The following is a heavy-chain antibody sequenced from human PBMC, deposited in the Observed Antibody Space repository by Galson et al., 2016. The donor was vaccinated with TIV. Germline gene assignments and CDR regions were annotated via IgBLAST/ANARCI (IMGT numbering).Heavy chain of an antibody. CDR1: GFTFSNYW. CDR3: TRVDY. CDR2: INKVGGDE. J-gene: IGHJ4*02. V-gene: IGHV3-7*01. Sequence: SLRLSCAGSGFTFSNYWMNWIRQAPGKGPEWVANINKVGGDEYYVDSVKGRFTISRDNTKNSLDLQMTGLRVEDTAVYYCTRVDYWGQGTLVTVSS.